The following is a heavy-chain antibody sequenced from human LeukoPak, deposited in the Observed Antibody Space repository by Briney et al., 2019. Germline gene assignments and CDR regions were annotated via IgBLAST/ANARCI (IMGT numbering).Heavy chain of an antibody. CDR1: GFTFSSYE. V-gene: IGHV3-48*03. CDR3: ARSSGWFSRDWFDP. Sequence: GGSLRLSCAASGFTFSSYEMNWVRQAPGKGLEWVSYISSSGSTIYYADSVKGRFTISRDNAKNSLYLQMNSLRAEDTAVYYCARSSGWFSRDWFDPWGQGTLVTVSS. D-gene: IGHD6-19*01. CDR2: ISSSGSTI. J-gene: IGHJ5*02.